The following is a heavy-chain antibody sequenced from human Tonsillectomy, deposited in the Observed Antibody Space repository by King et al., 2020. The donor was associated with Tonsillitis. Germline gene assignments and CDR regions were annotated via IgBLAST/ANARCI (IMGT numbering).Heavy chain of an antibody. D-gene: IGHD3-9*01. V-gene: IGHV3-23*04. CDR1: GFTFSSYA. Sequence: EVQLVESGGGLVQPGGSLRLSCAASGFTFSSYAMSWVRQAPGKGLEWVSAISGSGGSTYYADSVKGRFTISRDNSKNTLYLQMNSLRAEDTAVYYCAKDKRFRYDILTGSQGGVAFDIWGQGTMVTVSS. J-gene: IGHJ3*02. CDR2: ISGSGGST. CDR3: AKDKRFRYDILTGSQGGVAFDI.